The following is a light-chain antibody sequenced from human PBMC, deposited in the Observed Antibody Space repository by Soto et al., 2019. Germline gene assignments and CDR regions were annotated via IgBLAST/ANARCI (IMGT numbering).Light chain of an antibody. CDR2: KAS. J-gene: IGKJ1*01. V-gene: IGKV1-5*03. CDR3: QHYNSYSQA. Sequence: DIQMTQSPSTLSGSVGDRVTITCRASQTISSWLAWYQQKPGKAPTLLLYKASTLKSGVPSRFSVRGSGTQFSLTISSLQPDDWATYYGQHYNSYSQAFGQGTKVELK. CDR1: QTISSW.